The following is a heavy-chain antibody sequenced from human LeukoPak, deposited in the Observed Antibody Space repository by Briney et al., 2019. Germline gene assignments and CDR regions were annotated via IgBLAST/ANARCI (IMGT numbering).Heavy chain of an antibody. D-gene: IGHD4-23*01. CDR1: GFTFSSYG. J-gene: IGHJ4*02. Sequence: PGGSLRLSCAASGFTFSSYGMHWVRQAPGKGLEWVAVIWYDGSNKYYADSVKGRFTISRDNSKNTLYLQMNSLGAEDTAVYYCASGYLDYGGNSHWGQGTLVTVSS. V-gene: IGHV3-33*01. CDR2: IWYDGSNK. CDR3: ASGYLDYGGNSH.